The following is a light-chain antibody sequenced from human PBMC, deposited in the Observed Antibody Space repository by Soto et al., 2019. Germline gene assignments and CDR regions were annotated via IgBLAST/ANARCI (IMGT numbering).Light chain of an antibody. V-gene: IGLV2-14*01. CDR2: DVS. Sequence: QSALTQPASVSESPGQSITISCTGTSSDVGGYNYVSWYQQHPGKAPRLMIYDVSNRPSGVSNRFSGSKSGNTASLTISGLQAEDEADYYCSSYTSSSTLEVFVTGTKVTVL. J-gene: IGLJ1*01. CDR3: SSYTSSSTLEV. CDR1: SSDVGGYNY.